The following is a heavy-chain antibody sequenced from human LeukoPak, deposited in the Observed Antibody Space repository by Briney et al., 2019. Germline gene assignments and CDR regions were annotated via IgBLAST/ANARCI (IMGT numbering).Heavy chain of an antibody. V-gene: IGHV3-21*01. J-gene: IGHJ4*02. Sequence: PGGSLRLSCAASGITLTTNVMSWVRQVPGKGLEWVSSISSRSNYISYRDPVKGRFTISRDNARNSLFLQMNSLRPEDTAVYYCARDYVVGLSGAGPFEYWGQGTLVTVSS. CDR1: GITLTTNV. D-gene: IGHD6-13*01. CDR3: ARDYVVGLSGAGPFEY. CDR2: ISSRSNYI.